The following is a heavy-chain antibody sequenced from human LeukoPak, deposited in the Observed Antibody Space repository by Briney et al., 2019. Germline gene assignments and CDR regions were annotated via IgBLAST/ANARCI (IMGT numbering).Heavy chain of an antibody. D-gene: IGHD2-15*01. Sequence: GGSLRLSCAASGFTFSSYSMNWVRRAPGKGLEWVSSISSSSSYIYYADSVKGRFTISRDNAKNSLYLQMNSLRAEDTAVYYCASNRYCSGGSCYSGYYYYGMDVWGQGTTVTVSS. CDR3: ASNRYCSGGSCYSGYYYYGMDV. CDR1: GFTFSSYS. V-gene: IGHV3-21*01. J-gene: IGHJ6*02. CDR2: ISSSSSYI.